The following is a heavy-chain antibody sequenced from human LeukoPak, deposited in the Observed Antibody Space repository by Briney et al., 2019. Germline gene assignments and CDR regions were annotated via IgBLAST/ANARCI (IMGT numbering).Heavy chain of an antibody. CDR3: ASAYSSSSVIDY. V-gene: IGHV4-59*01. CDR2: IYYSGST. CDR1: GGSISSYY. D-gene: IGHD6-6*01. J-gene: IGHJ4*02. Sequence: PSETLSLTCTVSGGSISSYYWGWIRQPPGKGLEWIGYIYYSGSTNYNPSLKSRVTISVDTSKNQFSLKLSSVTAADTAVYYCASAYSSSSVIDYWGQGTLVTVSS.